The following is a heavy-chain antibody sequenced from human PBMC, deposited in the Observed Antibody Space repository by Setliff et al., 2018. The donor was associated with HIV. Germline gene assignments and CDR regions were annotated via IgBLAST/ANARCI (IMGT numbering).Heavy chain of an antibody. CDR3: ARAIRDGNSLINWFDP. CDR2: INPDGSTT. D-gene: IGHD2-15*01. V-gene: IGHV3-74*01. J-gene: IGHJ5*02. CDR1: GFTFSDYW. Sequence: GGSLRLSCAASGFTFSDYWMHWVRQVPGKGLVYVSRINPDGSTTTYADSVEGRFTISRDNAKNTLYLQMNSLRGEDTAVYFCARAIRDGNSLINWFDPWGQGTQVTVSS.